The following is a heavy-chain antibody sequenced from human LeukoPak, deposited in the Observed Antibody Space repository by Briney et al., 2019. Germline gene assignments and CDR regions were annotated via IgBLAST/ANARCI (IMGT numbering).Heavy chain of an antibody. V-gene: IGHV4-4*02. D-gene: IGHD3-22*01. J-gene: IGHJ4*02. CDR2: MYLSGTT. CDR3: AGLVGRYSSGLYYFYFDY. Sequence: SETLSLTCTVSGDSINSLDLWSWVRPPPGKGLEWIGEMYLSGTTHSNPSVKSRVTISIDKSKNQFFLNLSSVTAADTAVYYCAGLVGRYSSGLYYFYFDYWGQGTLVTVSS. CDR1: GDSINSLDL.